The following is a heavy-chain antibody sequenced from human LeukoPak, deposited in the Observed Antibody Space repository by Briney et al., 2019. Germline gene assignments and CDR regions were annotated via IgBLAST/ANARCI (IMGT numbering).Heavy chain of an antibody. CDR2: IWYDGSNK. Sequence: GRSLRLSCAASGFTFSSYGMHWVRQAPGKGLEWVAVIWYDGSNKYYADSVKGRFTISRDNSKNTLYLQMNSLRAEDTAVYHCARESRDDSSGYYYRYYYYGMDVWGQGTTVTVSS. J-gene: IGHJ6*02. CDR1: GFTFSSYG. CDR3: ARESRDDSSGYYYRYYYYGMDV. D-gene: IGHD3-22*01. V-gene: IGHV3-33*01.